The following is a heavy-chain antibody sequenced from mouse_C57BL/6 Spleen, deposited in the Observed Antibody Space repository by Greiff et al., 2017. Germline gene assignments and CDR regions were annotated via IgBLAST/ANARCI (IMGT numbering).Heavy chain of an antibody. Sequence: VQLQQPGAELVKPGASVKVSCKASGYTFTDYEMHWVKQTPVHGLEWIGAIDPETGVTAYNQKFKGKAILTADKSSSTAYMELRSLTSEDSAVYYCTREAYGNYWGQGTLVTVSA. D-gene: IGHD2-1*01. V-gene: IGHV1-15*01. CDR3: TREAYGNY. J-gene: IGHJ3*01. CDR1: GYTFTDYE. CDR2: IDPETGVT.